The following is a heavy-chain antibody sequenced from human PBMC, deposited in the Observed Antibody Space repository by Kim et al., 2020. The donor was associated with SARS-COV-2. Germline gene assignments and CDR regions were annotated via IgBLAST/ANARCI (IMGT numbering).Heavy chain of an antibody. J-gene: IGHJ3*02. V-gene: IGHV3-23*01. CDR3: AKVNRYSSSWFKTGDAFDI. Sequence: GRFTITRDNSKNTLYLQMNSLRAEDTAIYYCAKVNRYSSSWFKTGDAFDIWGQGTMVTVSS. D-gene: IGHD6-13*01.